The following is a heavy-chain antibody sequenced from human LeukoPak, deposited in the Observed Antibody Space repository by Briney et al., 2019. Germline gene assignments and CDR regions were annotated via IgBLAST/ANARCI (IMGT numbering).Heavy chain of an antibody. CDR1: GDSVSSNSAA. CDR3: ARSLGELLRGAFDI. V-gene: IGHV6-1*01. CDR2: TYYRSKWSN. D-gene: IGHD1-7*01. J-gene: IGHJ3*02. Sequence: SQTLSLTCAISGDSVSSNSAARNWIRQSPSRGLEWLGRTYYRSKWSNDYATSVKSRITIIPDTSKSQFSLQLNSVTPEDTAVYYCARSLGELLRGAFDIWGQGTTVTVSS.